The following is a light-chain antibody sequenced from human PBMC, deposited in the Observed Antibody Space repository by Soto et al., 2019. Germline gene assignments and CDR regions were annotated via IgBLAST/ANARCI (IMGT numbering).Light chain of an antibody. Sequence: QSVLTQPPSVSAAPGQTVTISCSGSSSNIGNNYVSWYQQLPGTAPKLLIYDNNKRPSGIPDRFSGSKSGTSATLGITGLQTGDEDDYYCGTWDSSWREVVFGGGTKLTVL. V-gene: IGLV1-51*01. CDR3: GTWDSSWREVV. J-gene: IGLJ2*01. CDR1: SSNIGNNY. CDR2: DNN.